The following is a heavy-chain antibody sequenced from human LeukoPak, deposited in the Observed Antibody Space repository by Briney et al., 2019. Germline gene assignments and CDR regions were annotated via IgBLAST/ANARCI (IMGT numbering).Heavy chain of an antibody. Sequence: PSETLSLTCTVSGGSISSSSYYWGWIRQPPGKGLEWIGYIYYSGSTNYNPSLKSRVTISVDTSKNQFSLKLSSVTAADTAVYYCARGASGSYYRRFDYWGQGTLVTVSS. J-gene: IGHJ4*02. CDR2: IYYSGST. CDR1: GGSISSSSYY. V-gene: IGHV4-61*05. CDR3: ARGASGSYYRRFDY. D-gene: IGHD1-26*01.